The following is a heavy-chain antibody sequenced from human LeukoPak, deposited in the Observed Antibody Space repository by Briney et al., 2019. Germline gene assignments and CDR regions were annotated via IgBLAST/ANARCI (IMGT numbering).Heavy chain of an antibody. CDR1: GYTFTSYA. Sequence: ASVKVSCKTSGYTFTSYAMNWVRQAPGQGLEWMGWINTNTGNATYAQGFTGRFVFSLDTSVSTAYLQISSLKAEDTAVYYCAREYYYDSSGQGLHWYFDLWGRATLVTVSS. V-gene: IGHV7-4-1*02. J-gene: IGHJ2*01. D-gene: IGHD3-22*01. CDR3: AREYYYDSSGQGLHWYFDL. CDR2: INTNTGNA.